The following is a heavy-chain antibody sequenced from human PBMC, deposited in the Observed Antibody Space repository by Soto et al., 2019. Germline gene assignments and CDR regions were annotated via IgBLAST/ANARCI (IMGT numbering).Heavy chain of an antibody. J-gene: IGHJ6*02. CDR1: GGSISSYY. Sequence: SETLSLTCTISGGSISSYYWSWIRQTPGKGLEWIGYVYFSGSTNYNPSLKSRVLISIDTSRNQFSLKLNSVTAADTAVYYCTRDLEIGHRGYGQSNVWCQGKTVTVSS. V-gene: IGHV4-59*01. CDR3: TRDLEIGHRGYGQSNV. CDR2: VYFSGST. D-gene: IGHD5-12*01.